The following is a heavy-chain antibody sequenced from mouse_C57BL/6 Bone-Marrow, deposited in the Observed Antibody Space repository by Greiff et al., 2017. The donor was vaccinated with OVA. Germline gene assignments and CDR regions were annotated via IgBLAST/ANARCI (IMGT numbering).Heavy chain of an antibody. CDR3: ARHGSSYWYFDV. CDR2: IDPANGNT. V-gene: IGHV14-3*01. J-gene: IGHJ1*03. Sequence: EVQLQQSVAELVRPGASVKLSCTASGFNIKNTYMPWVKQRPEQGLEWIGRIDPANGNTKYAPKFQGKATITADTSSNTAYLQLSSLTSEDTAIYYCARHGSSYWYFDVWGTGTTVTVSS. CDR1: GFNIKNTY. D-gene: IGHD1-1*01.